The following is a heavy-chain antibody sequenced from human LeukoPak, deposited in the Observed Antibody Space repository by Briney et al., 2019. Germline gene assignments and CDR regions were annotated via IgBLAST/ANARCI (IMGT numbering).Heavy chain of an antibody. J-gene: IGHJ4*02. CDR1: GFTFSSYG. CDR3: ASDSSGSFDY. D-gene: IGHD3-22*01. V-gene: IGHV3-33*01. Sequence: PGRSLRLSCVASGFTFSSYGMHWVRQAPGKGLEWVAVIWYDGSNKYYADSVKGRFTISRDNSKNTLYLQMNSLRAEDTAVYYCASDSSGSFDYWGQGTLVTVSS. CDR2: IWYDGSNK.